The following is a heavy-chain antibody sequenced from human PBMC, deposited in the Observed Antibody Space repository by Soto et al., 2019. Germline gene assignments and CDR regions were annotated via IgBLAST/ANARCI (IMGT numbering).Heavy chain of an antibody. CDR1: GYTFTNYH. J-gene: IGHJ4*02. V-gene: IGHV1-8*01. CDR3: SRGGGGRSYSGDY. Sequence: QVQLVQSGAEVKKPGASVKVSCKASGYTFTNYHIHWVRQATGQGLEWMGWMNPNSGDTDYAQKFQGRVTMTRDTPITAAYMELGGLRSEDKAVYYCSRGGGGRSYSGDYWGQGTLVTVSS. D-gene: IGHD6-6*01. CDR2: MNPNSGDT.